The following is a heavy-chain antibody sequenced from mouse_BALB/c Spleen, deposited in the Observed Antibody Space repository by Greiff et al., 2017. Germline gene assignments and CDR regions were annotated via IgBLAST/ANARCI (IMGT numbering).Heavy chain of an antibody. D-gene: IGHD2-10*02. J-gene: IGHJ4*01. Sequence: EVRLVQSGGGLVKPGGSLKLSCAASGFTFSSYAMSWVRQSPEQRLEWVAEISSGGSYTYYPDTVTGRFTISRDNAKNTLYLEMSSLRSEDTAMYYCARWEYGYYDYAMDYWGQGTSVTVSS. V-gene: IGHV5-9-4*01. CDR3: ARWEYGYYDYAMDY. CDR1: GFTFSSYA. CDR2: ISSGGSYT.